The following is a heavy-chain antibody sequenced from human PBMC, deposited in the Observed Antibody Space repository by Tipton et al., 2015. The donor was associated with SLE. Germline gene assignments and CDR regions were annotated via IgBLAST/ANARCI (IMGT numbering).Heavy chain of an antibody. J-gene: IGHJ3*02. CDR2: IFHSGST. Sequence: TLSLTCVVSGVSISSENWWSWVRQSPGEGLEWIGEIFHSGSTYYNPSLRSRVSISVDTSKNQFSLELTSVTAADTAVYYCARDSSGWPSSDAFDIWGQGTMVTASS. D-gene: IGHD6-19*01. CDR1: GVSISSENW. CDR3: ARDSSGWPSSDAFDI. V-gene: IGHV4-4*02.